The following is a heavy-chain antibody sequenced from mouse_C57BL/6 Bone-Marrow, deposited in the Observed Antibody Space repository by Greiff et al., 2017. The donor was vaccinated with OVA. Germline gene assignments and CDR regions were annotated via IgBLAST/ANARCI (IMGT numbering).Heavy chain of an antibody. CDR2: IYPGNGDT. CDR3: ARQDNFYYGSSYWYFDV. D-gene: IGHD1-1*01. J-gene: IGHJ1*03. V-gene: IGHV1-12*01. Sequence: QVQLKQSGAELVRPGASVKMSCKASGYTFTSYNMHWVKQTPRQGLEWIGAIYPGNGDTSYNQKFKGKATLTVDKSSSTAYMQLSSLTSEDSAVYFCARQDNFYYGSSYWYFDVWGTGTTVTVSS. CDR1: GYTFTSYN.